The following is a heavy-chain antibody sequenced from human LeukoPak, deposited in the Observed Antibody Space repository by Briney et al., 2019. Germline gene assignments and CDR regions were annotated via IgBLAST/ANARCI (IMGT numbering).Heavy chain of an antibody. CDR3: ARDGGTYDFWSGYYLMGY. J-gene: IGHJ4*02. CDR2: IIPIFGTA. Sequence: GASVKVSCKASGGTFSSYAISWVRQAPGQGLEWMGGIIPIFGTANYAQKFQGRVTITADESTSTAYMELSSLRSEDTAVYYCARDGGTYDFWSGYYLMGYWGQGTLVTVSS. D-gene: IGHD3-3*01. CDR1: GGTFSSYA. V-gene: IGHV1-69*13.